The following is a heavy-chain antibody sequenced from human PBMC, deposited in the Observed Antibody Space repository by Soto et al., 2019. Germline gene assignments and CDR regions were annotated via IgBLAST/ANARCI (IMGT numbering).Heavy chain of an antibody. V-gene: IGHV1-18*01. CDR3: AREGPARYYYYGMDV. CDR2: ISAYNGNT. Sequence: QVQLVQSGGEVKKPGASVKVSCKTSGYSFTTYGISWVRQAPGQGLEWMGWISAYNGNTNYAQKLQGRVTMTTDTSTSTAYMVLRSLRSYDTAVYYCAREGPARYYYYGMDVCGQGSTVTVSS. J-gene: IGHJ6*02. CDR1: GYSFTTYG.